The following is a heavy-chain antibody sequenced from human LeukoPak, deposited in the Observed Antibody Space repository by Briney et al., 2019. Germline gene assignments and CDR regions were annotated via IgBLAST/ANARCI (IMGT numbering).Heavy chain of an antibody. CDR1: GFSFSNYG. J-gene: IGHJ4*02. CDR2: ISSSSSTI. D-gene: IGHD6-6*01. Sequence: PGGSLRLSCAASGFSFSNYGINWVHQAPGKGLEWVSYISSSSSTINYADSVRGRFTISRDNAKNSLYLQMNSLRTEDTAVYYCARGGAARPDYWGQGTLVTVSS. CDR3: ARGGAARPDY. V-gene: IGHV3-48*01.